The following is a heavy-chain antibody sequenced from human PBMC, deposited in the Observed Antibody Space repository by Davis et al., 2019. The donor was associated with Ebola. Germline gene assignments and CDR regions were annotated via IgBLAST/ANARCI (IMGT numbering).Heavy chain of an antibody. CDR3: ARQVGATDY. CDR2: INHSGST. D-gene: IGHD1-26*01. Sequence: MPSETLSLTCTVSGGSISSGGYYWSWIRQPPGKGLEWIGEINHSGSTNYNPSLKSRVTISVDTSKNQFSLKLSSVTAADTAVYYCARQVGATDYWGQGTTVTVSS. V-gene: IGHV4-39*01. J-gene: IGHJ4*03. CDR1: GGSISSGGYY.